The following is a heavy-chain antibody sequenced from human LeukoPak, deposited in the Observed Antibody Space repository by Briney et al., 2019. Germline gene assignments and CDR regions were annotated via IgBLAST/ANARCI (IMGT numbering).Heavy chain of an antibody. CDR3: ARDLGQYYDTSDNWFDP. CDR1: GFTFSNYW. D-gene: IGHD3-22*01. CDR2: INSDGINT. V-gene: IGHV3-74*01. J-gene: IGHJ5*02. Sequence: GGSLRLSCAASGFTFSNYWMHWVRQAPGKGLVWASRINSDGINTSYADSVKGRFTISRDNAKNTLNLQMNSLRAEDTAVYYCARDLGQYYDTSDNWFDPWGQGTLVTVSS.